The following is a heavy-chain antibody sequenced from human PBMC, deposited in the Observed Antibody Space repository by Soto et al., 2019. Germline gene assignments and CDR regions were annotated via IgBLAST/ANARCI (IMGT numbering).Heavy chain of an antibody. V-gene: IGHV3-23*01. CDR1: GFTFSSYG. D-gene: IGHD1-26*01. J-gene: IGHJ4*02. CDR2: ISGSGGST. Sequence: GGSLRLSCAASGFTFSSYGMSWVRQAPGKGLEWVSSISGSGGSTYYADSVKGRFTISRDNSKNTLYLQMNSLRAEDTAVYYCAKASAPGGTYFPLWFWGQGTLVNVS. CDR3: AKASAPGGTYFPLWF.